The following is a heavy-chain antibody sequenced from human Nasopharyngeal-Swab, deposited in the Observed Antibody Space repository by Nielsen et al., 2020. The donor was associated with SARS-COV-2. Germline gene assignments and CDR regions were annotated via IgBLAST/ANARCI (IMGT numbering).Heavy chain of an antibody. V-gene: IGHV3-30*18. Sequence: GESLKISCAASGFTFSSYGMHWVRQAPGKGLEWVAVISYDGSNKYYADSVKGRFTISRDNSKNTLYLQMNSLRAEDTAVYYCAKLWEQWLVQGVFDYWGQGTLVTVPS. CDR3: AKLWEQWLVQGVFDY. D-gene: IGHD6-19*01. CDR1: GFTFSSYG. J-gene: IGHJ4*02. CDR2: ISYDGSNK.